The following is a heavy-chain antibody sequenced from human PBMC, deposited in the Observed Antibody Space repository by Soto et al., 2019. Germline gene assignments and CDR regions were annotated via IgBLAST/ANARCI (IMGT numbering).Heavy chain of an antibody. CDR3: ARREGYFDY. CDR1: GGSFSGYY. V-gene: IGHV4-34*01. J-gene: IGHJ4*02. CDR2: INHSGST. Sequence: SETLALTCAVYGGSFSGYYWSWIRQPPGKGLEWIGEINHSGSTNYNPSLKSRVTISVDTSKNQFSLKLSSVTAADTAVYYCARREGYFDYWGQGTLVTVSS.